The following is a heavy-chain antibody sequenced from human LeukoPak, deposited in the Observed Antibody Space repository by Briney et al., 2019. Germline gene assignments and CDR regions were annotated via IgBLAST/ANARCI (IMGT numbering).Heavy chain of an antibody. CDR2: ISGSGGST. D-gene: IGHD2-21*02. V-gene: IGHV3-23*01. Sequence: GGSLRLSCAASGFTFSSYAMSWVRQAPGKGLEWVSAISGSGGSTYYADSVKGRFTISRDNSKNTLYLQMNSLRAEDTAVYYCARGGGDQDLPYDYWGQGTLVTVSS. CDR3: ARGGGDQDLPYDY. CDR1: GFTFSSYA. J-gene: IGHJ4*02.